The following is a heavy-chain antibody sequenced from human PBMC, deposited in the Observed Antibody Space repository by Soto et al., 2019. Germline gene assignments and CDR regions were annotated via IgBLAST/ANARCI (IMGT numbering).Heavy chain of an antibody. CDR1: GYTFGNND. CDR2: MNPNSGNT. V-gene: IGHV1-8*01. J-gene: IGHJ5*02. Sequence: ASVKVSCKASGYTFGNNDISWVRQATGQGLEWMGWMNPNSGNTGYAQKFQGRVSMTRNTSITTAYLELSSLRSDDTAIYYCARMTTSGTLNWFDPWGQGTLVTVSS. CDR3: ARMTTSGTLNWFDP. D-gene: IGHD1-1*01.